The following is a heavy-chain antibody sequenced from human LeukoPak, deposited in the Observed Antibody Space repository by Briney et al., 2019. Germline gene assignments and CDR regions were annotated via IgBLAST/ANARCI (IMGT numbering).Heavy chain of an antibody. D-gene: IGHD3-10*01. CDR1: GYTFTGYY. Sequence: GASVKVSCKASGYTFTGYYMHWVREAPGQGLEWMGWINPNSGGTNYAQKFQGRVTMTRDTSISTAYMELSRLRSDDTAVYYCATEWEKRWFGELCRRKEKLNAFDIWGQGTMVTVSS. CDR2: INPNSGGT. J-gene: IGHJ3*02. V-gene: IGHV1-2*02. CDR3: ATEWEKRWFGELCRRKEKLNAFDI.